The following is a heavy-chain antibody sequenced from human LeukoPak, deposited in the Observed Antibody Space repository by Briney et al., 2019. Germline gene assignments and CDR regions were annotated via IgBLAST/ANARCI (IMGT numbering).Heavy chain of an antibody. CDR1: GGSISSYY. V-gene: IGHV4-59*01. CDR2: IYYSGST. Sequence: SETLSLTCTVSGGSISSYYWSWIRQPPGKGLEWIGYIYYSGSTNYNPSLKSRVTISVDPSKNQFSLKLSSVTAADTAVYYCARATLNYYDSSGYYPSNWFDPWGQGTLVTVSS. CDR3: ARATLNYYDSSGYYPSNWFDP. D-gene: IGHD3-22*01. J-gene: IGHJ5*02.